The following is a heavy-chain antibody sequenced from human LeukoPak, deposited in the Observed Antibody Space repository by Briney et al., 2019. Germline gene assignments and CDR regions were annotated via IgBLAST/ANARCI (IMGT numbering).Heavy chain of an antibody. CDR3: ARFHTIFGVVTGFDI. J-gene: IGHJ3*02. Sequence: PSETLSLTCTVSGGSISSGDYYWSWIRQPPGKGLEWIAYIYYSGSTYYNPSLKSRVTISVDTSKNQFSLKLSSVTAADTAVYYCARFHTIFGVVTGFDIWGQGTMVTVSS. D-gene: IGHD3-3*01. V-gene: IGHV4-30-4*01. CDR2: IYYSGST. CDR1: GGSISSGDYY.